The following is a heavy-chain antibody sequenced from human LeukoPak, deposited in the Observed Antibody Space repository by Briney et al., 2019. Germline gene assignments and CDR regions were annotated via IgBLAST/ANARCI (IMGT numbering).Heavy chain of an antibody. CDR3: AILSWDGRGTFS. J-gene: IGHJ5*02. V-gene: IGHV3-23*01. CDR2: IRGGAENT. CDR1: GFTFSNYS. Sequence: GGSLRLSCAASGFTFSNYSMTWVRQAPGKGLEWVSAIRGGAENTYYADSVRGRFTISRDNYKDTLTLQMNSLRAEDTAIYYCAILSWDGRGTFSWGQGTLVTVSS. D-gene: IGHD2/OR15-2a*01.